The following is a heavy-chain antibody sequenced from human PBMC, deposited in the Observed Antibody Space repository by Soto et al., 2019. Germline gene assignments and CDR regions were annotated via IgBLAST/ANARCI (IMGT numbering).Heavy chain of an antibody. CDR3: ARATNCNDPDY. CDR1: GYTFTSYY. V-gene: IGHV1-46*01. Sequence: GASVKVSCKASGYTFTSYYMHWVRQAPGQGLEWMGIINPSGGSTSYAQKFQGRVTMTRDTSTSTVYMERSSLRSEDTAVYYCARATNCNDPDYWGQGTLVTVSS. J-gene: IGHJ4*02. CDR2: INPSGGST. D-gene: IGHD1-20*01.